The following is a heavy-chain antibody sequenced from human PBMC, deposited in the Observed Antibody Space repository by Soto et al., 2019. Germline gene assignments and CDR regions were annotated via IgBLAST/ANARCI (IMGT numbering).Heavy chain of an antibody. CDR2: IYYRGNA. CDR3: ARLEGLATISYYFDF. J-gene: IGHJ4*02. D-gene: IGHD3-9*01. V-gene: IGHV4-39*01. CDR1: DYSINSDKYY. Sequence: PWETLSLTCSVSDYSINSDKYYWGWIRQPPGKGLEWIGSIYYRGNAYYNPSLQTRVTISLDKSRSQFSLKLNSVTAADPAVYFCARLEGLATISYYFDFWGPGALVTVSS.